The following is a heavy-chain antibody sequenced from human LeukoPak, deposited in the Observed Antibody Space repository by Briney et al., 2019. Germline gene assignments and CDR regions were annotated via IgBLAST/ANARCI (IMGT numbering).Heavy chain of an antibody. Sequence: GGSLRLSCAASGFTFSSYAMSWVRQAPGKGLEWVSAISGSGGSTYYADSVKGRFTISRDNSKNTLCLQMNSLRAEDTAVYYCAKGLAYCGGDCYSLDYWGQGTLVTVSS. J-gene: IGHJ4*02. CDR2: ISGSGGST. D-gene: IGHD2-21*02. V-gene: IGHV3-23*01. CDR3: AKGLAYCGGDCYSLDY. CDR1: GFTFSSYA.